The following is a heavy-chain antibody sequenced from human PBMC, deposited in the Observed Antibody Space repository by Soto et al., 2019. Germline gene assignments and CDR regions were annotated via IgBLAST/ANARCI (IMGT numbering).Heavy chain of an antibody. V-gene: IGHV2-5*01. D-gene: IGHD5-18*01. CDR1: GFSLTTSGVG. Sequence: SGPTLVNPTQTLTLTCTFSGFSLTTSGVGVGWIRQPPGKALEWLALIFWNDDERYSPSLNSMLTLTKDTSKNQAVLTMTNMHPLARATSYCVHTGYSHDPFDYWARGTLDTVTS. J-gene: IGHJ4*02. CDR2: IFWNDDE. CDR3: VHTGYSHDPFDY.